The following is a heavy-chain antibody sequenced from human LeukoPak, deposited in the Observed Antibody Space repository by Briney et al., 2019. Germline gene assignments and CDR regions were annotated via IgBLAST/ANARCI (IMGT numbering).Heavy chain of an antibody. CDR1: GGSFSGYY. D-gene: IGHD3-16*02. CDR2: INHSGST. J-gene: IGHJ4*02. CDR3: ARGFPPYDYVWGSYRLYYFDY. V-gene: IGHV4-34*01. Sequence: SETLSLTCAVYGGSFSGYYWSWLRQPPGKGLEWIGEINHSGSTNYNPSLKSRVTISVDTSKNQFSLKLSSVTAADTAVHYCARGFPPYDYVWGSYRLYYFDYWGQGTLVTVSS.